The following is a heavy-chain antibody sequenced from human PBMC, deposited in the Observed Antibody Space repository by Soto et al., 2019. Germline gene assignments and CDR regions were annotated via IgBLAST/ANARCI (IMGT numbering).Heavy chain of an antibody. CDR2: IYWDDDK. CDR3: AHRRKVKFGWDHWFDP. Sequence: QITLRESGPTLVNPTQTLTLTCTFSGFSLSTSGVGVGWIRQPPGKAPEWLALIYWDDDKRYSPSLKSRLTITKDTSKNQVVLTMTNMDPVDTATYFCAHRRKVKFGWDHWFDPWGPGSLVIVSS. CDR1: GFSLSTSGVG. D-gene: IGHD3-3*01. V-gene: IGHV2-5*02. J-gene: IGHJ5*01.